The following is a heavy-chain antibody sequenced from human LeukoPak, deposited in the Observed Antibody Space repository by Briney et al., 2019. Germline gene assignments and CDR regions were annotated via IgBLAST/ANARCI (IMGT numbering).Heavy chain of an antibody. Sequence: SETLSLTCAVYGGSFSGYYWSWIRQPPGKGLEWIGEINHSGSTNYNPSLKSRVTISVDTSKNQFSLKLSSVTAADTAVYYCVRLVGGDIDYWGQGTLVTVSS. CDR3: VRLVGGDIDY. CDR2: INHSGST. V-gene: IGHV4-34*01. J-gene: IGHJ4*02. CDR1: GGSFSGYY. D-gene: IGHD5-12*01.